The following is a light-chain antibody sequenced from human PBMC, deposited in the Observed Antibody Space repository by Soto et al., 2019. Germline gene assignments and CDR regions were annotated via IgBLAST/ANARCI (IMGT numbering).Light chain of an antibody. CDR3: QQRHMWPIT. J-gene: IGKJ5*01. Sequence: DIQMTQSPSSLSASLGDRVTITCRASQTIGTYVNWYRQKSGAAPELLIYDASTLQSGVPSRFSGSGSGTEFTLTISSLEPEDSAVYYCQQRHMWPITFGQGTRLEIK. CDR2: DAS. CDR1: QTIGTY. V-gene: IGKV1-39*01.